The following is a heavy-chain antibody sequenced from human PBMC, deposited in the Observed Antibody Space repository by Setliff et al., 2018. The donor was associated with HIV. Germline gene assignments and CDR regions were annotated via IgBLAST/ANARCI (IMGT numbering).Heavy chain of an antibody. V-gene: IGHV4-61*09. Sequence: SETLSLTCSVSGDSISSGSYYWSWIRLPAGKGLEWIGQIHTTGSTNYNPSLRSRVTISMDSSKNQFSLHLSSVTAADTAVYYCARGMIWGAYYYYMDVWGTGTTVTVSS. CDR3: ARGMIWGAYYYYMDV. D-gene: IGHD3-16*01. CDR2: IHTTGST. CDR1: GDSISSGSYY. J-gene: IGHJ6*03.